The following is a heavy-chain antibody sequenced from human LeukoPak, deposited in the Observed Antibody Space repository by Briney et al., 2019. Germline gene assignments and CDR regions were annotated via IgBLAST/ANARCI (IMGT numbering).Heavy chain of an antibody. Sequence: SETLSLTCAVYGGSFSGYYWSWIRQPPGKGLEWIGEINHSGSTNYNPSLKSRVTISVDTSKNQFSLKLSSVTAADTAVYYCARDLAGSGRYNWFDPWGQGTLVTVSS. J-gene: IGHJ5*02. CDR1: GGSFSGYY. CDR2: INHSGST. V-gene: IGHV4-34*01. D-gene: IGHD6-19*01. CDR3: ARDLAGSGRYNWFDP.